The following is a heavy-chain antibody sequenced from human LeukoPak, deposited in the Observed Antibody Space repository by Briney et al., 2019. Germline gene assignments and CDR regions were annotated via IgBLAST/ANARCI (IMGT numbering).Heavy chain of an antibody. CDR1: GFTLSDYY. CDR3: ARSNTIFGIDVY. Sequence: GGSLRLSCAASGFTLSDYYMSWIRQAPGKGLEWVSYISSSGSTIYYADSMKGRFTISRDNAKNSLYLQMNSLRAEDTAVYYCARSNTIFGIDVYWGQGTLVTVSS. CDR2: ISSSGSTI. J-gene: IGHJ4*02. D-gene: IGHD3-3*01. V-gene: IGHV3-11*04.